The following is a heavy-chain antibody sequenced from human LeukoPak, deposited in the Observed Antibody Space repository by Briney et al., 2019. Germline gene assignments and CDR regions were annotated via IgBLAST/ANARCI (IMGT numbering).Heavy chain of an antibody. CDR3: ATIRGEFRYSMDV. D-gene: IGHD3-9*01. CDR2: INHSGRT. Sequence: SETLSLTCTVSGDSISTYYWSWIRQPPGKGLEWIGEINHSGRTNYNPSLKSRVTISVDTSKDQFSLKMASVTAADTAVYYCATIRGEFRYSMDVWGTGTTVTISS. CDR1: GDSISTYY. V-gene: IGHV4-34*01. J-gene: IGHJ6*03.